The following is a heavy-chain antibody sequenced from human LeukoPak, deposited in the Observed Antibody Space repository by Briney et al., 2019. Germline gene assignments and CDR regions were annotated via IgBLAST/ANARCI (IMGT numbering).Heavy chain of an antibody. V-gene: IGHV4-61*02. J-gene: IGHJ4*02. Sequence: PSQTPSPNRTLSGGSLSRGSYYWGLDRQPPGEGLEWVGRIYTSGSTNYNPSLKSRVTISVDTSKNQFSLKLSSVTAADTAVYYCASKGLMGTAAEDYWGQGTLVTVSS. D-gene: IGHD6-13*01. CDR1: GGSLSRGSYY. CDR3: ASKGLMGTAAEDY. CDR2: IYTSGST.